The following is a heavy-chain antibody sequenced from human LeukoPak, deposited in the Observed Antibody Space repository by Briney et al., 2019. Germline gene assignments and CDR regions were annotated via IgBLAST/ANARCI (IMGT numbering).Heavy chain of an antibody. Sequence: GGSLRLSCAASGFTFSSYAMSWVRQAPGKGLEWVSAISGRGSTTYYADSVKGRFTISRDNSKNTLYLQMHSLRAEDTAVYYCAGGYYDILTGSHDALDIWGQGTMVTVSS. CDR3: AGGYYDILTGSHDALDI. J-gene: IGHJ3*02. D-gene: IGHD3-9*01. V-gene: IGHV3-23*01. CDR1: GFTFSSYA. CDR2: ISGRGSTT.